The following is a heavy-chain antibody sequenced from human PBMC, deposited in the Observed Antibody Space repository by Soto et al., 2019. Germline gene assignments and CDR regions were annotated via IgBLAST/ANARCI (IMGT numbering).Heavy chain of an antibody. D-gene: IGHD4-17*01. J-gene: IGHJ1*01. CDR2: ISYSGNT. CDR1: GGSIGNFY. V-gene: IGHV4-59*01. CDR3: APAPTVLRRSYLPS. Sequence: TLSLTCTVSGGSIGNFYWSWIRQPPGEGLEWIGYISYSGNTNYNPSLKSRVPISVDTSKNQLSLNLTSVTAADTAVYSCAPAPTVLRRSYLPSWGQATPANLSA.